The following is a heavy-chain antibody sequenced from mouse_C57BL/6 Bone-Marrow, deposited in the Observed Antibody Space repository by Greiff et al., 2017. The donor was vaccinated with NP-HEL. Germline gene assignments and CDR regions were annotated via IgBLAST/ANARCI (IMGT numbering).Heavy chain of an antibody. CDR1: GFNIKDDY. J-gene: IGHJ3*01. CDR2: IDPENGDT. Sequence: VQLQQSGAELVRPGASVKLSCTASGFNIKDDYMHWVKQRPEQGLEWIGWIDPENGDTEYASKFQGKATIPADTSSNTAYLQLSSLTSEDTAVYYCTLYYGNFPFAYWGQGTLVTVSA. V-gene: IGHV14-4*01. D-gene: IGHD2-1*01. CDR3: TLYYGNFPFAY.